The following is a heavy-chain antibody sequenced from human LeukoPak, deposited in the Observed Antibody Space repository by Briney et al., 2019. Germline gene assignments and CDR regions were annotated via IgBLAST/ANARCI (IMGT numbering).Heavy chain of an antibody. J-gene: IGHJ5*02. Sequence: GGSLRLSCAASGFTFNTYSMYWVRQAPGKGLEWVSAISGSGGSTYYADSVKGRFTISRDNSKNTLYLQMNSLRAEDTAVYYCAKVGIAVNWFDPWGQGTLVTVSS. CDR3: AKVGIAVNWFDP. V-gene: IGHV3-23*01. CDR1: GFTFNTYS. CDR2: ISGSGGST.